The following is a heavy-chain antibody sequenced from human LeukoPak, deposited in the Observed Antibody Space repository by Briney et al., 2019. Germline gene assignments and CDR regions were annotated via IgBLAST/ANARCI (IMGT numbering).Heavy chain of an antibody. Sequence: GGSLRLSCAPSGFTFSSYAMHWVRQAPGKGLEYVSAISSNGGSTYYANSVKGRCTISRDNSKNTLYLQMGTRRPEGMAVYYCAREGLAPVRTFDYWGQGTLVTVSS. CDR2: ISSNGGST. V-gene: IGHV3-64*01. CDR1: GFTFSSYA. D-gene: IGHD3-10*01. CDR3: AREGLAPVRTFDY. J-gene: IGHJ4*02.